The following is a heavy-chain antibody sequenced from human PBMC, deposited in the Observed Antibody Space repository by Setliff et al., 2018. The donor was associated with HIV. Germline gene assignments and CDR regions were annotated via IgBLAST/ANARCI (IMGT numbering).Heavy chain of an antibody. CDR1: GYTFTSYI. V-gene: IGHV1-46*01. J-gene: IGHJ4*02. CDR3: ARGATITYYFDY. Sequence: ASVKVSCKASGYTFTSYILHWVRQAAGQGLEWVGRIAPSSGGIHYAQKFQDRVTMTRDTSTSTAYMELSSLRSEDTAVYYCARGATITYYFDYWGQGTLVTVSS. D-gene: IGHD5-12*01. CDR2: IAPSSGGI.